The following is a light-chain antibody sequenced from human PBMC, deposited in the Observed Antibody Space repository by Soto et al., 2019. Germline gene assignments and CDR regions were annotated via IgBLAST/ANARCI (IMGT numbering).Light chain of an antibody. V-gene: IGKV1-33*01. CDR3: QQYDNLPRVT. CDR2: DAS. CDR1: QDIRNY. Sequence: DLQMTQSPSSLSASVGDRVTITCQASQDIRNYLNWYQQKPGKAPKLLIYDASNLQTGVPSRFSGSGSGTDFTFTISSLQPEDIATYYCQQYDNLPRVTFGPGTKVDIK. J-gene: IGKJ3*01.